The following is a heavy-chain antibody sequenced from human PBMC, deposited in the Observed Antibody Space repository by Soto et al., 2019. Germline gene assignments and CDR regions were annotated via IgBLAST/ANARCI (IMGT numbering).Heavy chain of an antibody. Sequence: GGSLRLSCAASGFTFSSYAMSWVRQAPGKGLEWVSAISGSGGSTYYADSVKGRFTISRDNFKNTLYLQMNSLRAEDTAVYYCAKVMSGYCSGGSCLAFDYWGQGTLVTVSS. V-gene: IGHV3-23*01. J-gene: IGHJ4*02. CDR1: GFTFSSYA. D-gene: IGHD2-15*01. CDR3: AKVMSGYCSGGSCLAFDY. CDR2: ISGSGGST.